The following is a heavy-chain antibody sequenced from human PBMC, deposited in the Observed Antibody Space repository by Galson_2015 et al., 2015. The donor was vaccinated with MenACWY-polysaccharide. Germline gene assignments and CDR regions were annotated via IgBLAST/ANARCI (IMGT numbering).Heavy chain of an antibody. CDR3: ANPGLSTGRSSDVDY. D-gene: IGHD4-17*01. CDR1: GFTFSSYT. J-gene: IGHJ4*02. CDR2: ISGSGAST. Sequence: SLRLSCAASGFTFSSYTMSWVRQAPGKGLEWASAISGSGASTYYADSVKGRFTISRDNSKNTLYLQMSSLSTEDTAVYYCANPGLSTGRSSDVDYWGQGTLVTVSS. V-gene: IGHV3-23*01.